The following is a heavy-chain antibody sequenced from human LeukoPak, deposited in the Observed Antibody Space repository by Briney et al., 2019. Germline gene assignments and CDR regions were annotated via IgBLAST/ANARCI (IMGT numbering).Heavy chain of an antibody. J-gene: IGHJ4*02. CDR2: IRYDGSNK. CDR3: AKDRLLWFGELLPPYYFDY. V-gene: IGHV3-30*02. Sequence: PGGSLRLSCAASGFTFSSYGMHWVRQAPGKGLEWVAFIRYDGSNKYYADSVKGPFTISRDNSKNTLYLQMNSLRAEDTAVYYCAKDRLLWFGELLPPYYFDYWGQGTLVTVSS. CDR1: GFTFSSYG. D-gene: IGHD3-10*01.